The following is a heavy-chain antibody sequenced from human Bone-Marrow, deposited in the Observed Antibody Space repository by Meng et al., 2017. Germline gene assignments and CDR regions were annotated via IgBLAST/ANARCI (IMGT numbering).Heavy chain of an antibody. CDR2: IYHSGST. CDR1: GYSISSGYY. CDR3: ARVVPYYYDSSGYCFDY. V-gene: IGHV4-38-2*02. J-gene: IGHJ4*02. D-gene: IGHD3-22*01. Sequence: GSLRLSCTVSGYSISSGYYWGWIRQPPGKGLEWIGSIYHSGSTYYNPSLKSRVTISVDTSKTQFPLKLSSVTAADTAVYYCARVVPYYYDSSGYCFDYWGQGTLVTVSS.